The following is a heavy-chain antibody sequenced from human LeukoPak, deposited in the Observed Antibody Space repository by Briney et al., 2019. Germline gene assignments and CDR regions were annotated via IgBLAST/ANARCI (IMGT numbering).Heavy chain of an antibody. V-gene: IGHV1-2*02. CDR3: ARDPFRRGYSCATMGSAFDY. CDR2: INPNSGGT. Sequence: ASVKVSCKASGYTFTGYYMHWVRQAPGQGLEWMGWINPNSGGTNYAQKFQGRVTMTRDTSISTAYMELSRLRSDDTAVYYCARDPFRRGYSCATMGSAFDYWGQGTLVTVSS. CDR1: GYTFTGYY. D-gene: IGHD5-18*01. J-gene: IGHJ4*02.